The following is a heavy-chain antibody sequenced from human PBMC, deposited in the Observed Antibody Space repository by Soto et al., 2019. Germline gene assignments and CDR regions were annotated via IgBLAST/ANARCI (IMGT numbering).Heavy chain of an antibody. D-gene: IGHD6-13*01. V-gene: IGHV3-23*01. CDR3: AKGLYSSSWYYFDY. CDR1: VFTFISYA. J-gene: IGHJ4*02. Sequence: PGWSLRLSCASSVFTFISYAMSWVRQAPGKGLEWVSAISGSGGSTYYADSVKGRFTISRDNSKNTLYLQMNSLRAEDTAVYYCAKGLYSSSWYYFDYWGQGTLVTVSS. CDR2: ISGSGGST.